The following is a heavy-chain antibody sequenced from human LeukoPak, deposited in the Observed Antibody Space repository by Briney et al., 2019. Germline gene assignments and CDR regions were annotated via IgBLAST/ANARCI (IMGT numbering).Heavy chain of an antibody. CDR1: GFTFSSYA. CDR2: ISGSGGST. J-gene: IGHJ6*02. Sequence: PGGSLRLSCAASGFTFSSYAMSWVRQAPGKGLEWVSAISGSGGSTYYADSVKGRFTISRDNSKNTLYLQMNSLRAEDTAVYYCVKRVAAAGNYYYYYGMDVWGQGTTVTVSS. V-gene: IGHV3-23*01. CDR3: VKRVAAAGNYYYYYGMDV. D-gene: IGHD6-13*01.